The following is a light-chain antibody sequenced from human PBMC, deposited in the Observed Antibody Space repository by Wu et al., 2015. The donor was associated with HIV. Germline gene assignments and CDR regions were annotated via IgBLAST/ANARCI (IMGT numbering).Light chain of an antibody. V-gene: IGKV1-5*03. CDR3: QQYNSYSAT. CDR2: WAS. CDR1: ESLSSR. J-gene: IGKJ1*01. Sequence: DIQMTQSPSTLSASVGERVTITCRASESLSSRLAWYQQKPGKAPQLLIYWASTLESGAPSRFSGSGSGTEFTLTISSLQPDDFATYYCQQYNSYSATFGQGTKVEIK.